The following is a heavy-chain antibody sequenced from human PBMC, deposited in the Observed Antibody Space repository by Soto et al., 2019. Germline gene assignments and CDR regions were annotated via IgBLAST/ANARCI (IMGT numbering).Heavy chain of an antibody. Sequence: PSETLSLTCAVYGGSFSGYYWSWIRQPPGKGLEWIGEINHSGSTNYNPSLKSRVTISVDKSKNQFSLKLSSVTAADTAVYYCARLGDSSSLASGYYFDYWGQGTLVTVSS. CDR2: INHSGST. J-gene: IGHJ4*02. D-gene: IGHD6-13*01. V-gene: IGHV4-34*01. CDR1: GGSFSGYY. CDR3: ARLGDSSSLASGYYFDY.